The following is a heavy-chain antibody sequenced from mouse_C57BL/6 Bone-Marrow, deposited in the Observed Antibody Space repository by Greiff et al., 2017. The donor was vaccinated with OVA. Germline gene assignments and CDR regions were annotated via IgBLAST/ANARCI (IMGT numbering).Heavy chain of an antibody. D-gene: IGHD2-3*01. V-gene: IGHV1-81*01. CDR3: ASWLLAWFAY. Sequence: QVQLQQSGAELARPGASVKLSCKASGYTFTSYGISWVKQRTGQGLEWIGEIYPRSGNTYYNEKFKGKATLTADKSSSTAYMELRSLTSEDSAVYFCASWLLAWFAYWGQGTQVTVSA. CDR1: GYTFTSYG. J-gene: IGHJ3*01. CDR2: IYPRSGNT.